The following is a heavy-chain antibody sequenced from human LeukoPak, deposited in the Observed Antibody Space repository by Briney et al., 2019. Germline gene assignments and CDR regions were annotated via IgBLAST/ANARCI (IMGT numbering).Heavy chain of an antibody. CDR3: AKDHVVVPAANVDY. CDR1: GFTFSSYG. J-gene: IGHJ4*02. D-gene: IGHD2-2*01. V-gene: IGHV3-30*02. Sequence: PGGSLRLSCAASGFTFSSYGMHWVRQAPGKGLEWVAFIRYDGSNKYYADSVKGRFTISRDNSKNTLYLQMNSLRAEDTAVYYCAKDHVVVPAANVDYWGQGTLVTVSS. CDR2: IRYDGSNK.